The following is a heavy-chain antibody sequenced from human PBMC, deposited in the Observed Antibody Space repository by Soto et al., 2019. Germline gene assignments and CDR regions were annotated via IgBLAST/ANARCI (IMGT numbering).Heavy chain of an antibody. CDR2: INHSGST. CDR1: GGSFSGYY. CDR3: ARLLRAISRSWFGGYQWFDP. Sequence: SETLSLTCAVYGGSFSGYYWSWIRQPPGKGLEWIGEINHSGSTNYNPFLKSRVTISVDTSKNQFSLKLSSVTAADTAVYYCARLLRAISRSWFGGYQWFDPWGQGTLVTVSS. V-gene: IGHV4-34*01. D-gene: IGHD3-10*01. J-gene: IGHJ5*02.